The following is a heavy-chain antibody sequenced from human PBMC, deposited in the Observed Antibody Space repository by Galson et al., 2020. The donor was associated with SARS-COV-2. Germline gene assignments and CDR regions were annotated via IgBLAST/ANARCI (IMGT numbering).Heavy chain of an antibody. Sequence: ESGPTQVNSTPTLTLTCTFSGISLSTSGMCVTWIRQHTGNALECLARIDWVDDKYSSTSPKTRLTISKDTSKNQVVLTMTNMDPVDTATYYCARELMVRGVIFDYGGQGTLVTVSS. V-gene: IGHV2-70*11. CDR3: ARELMVRGVIFDY. CDR1: GISLSTSGMC. CDR2: IDWVDDK. J-gene: IGHJ4*02. D-gene: IGHD3-10*01.